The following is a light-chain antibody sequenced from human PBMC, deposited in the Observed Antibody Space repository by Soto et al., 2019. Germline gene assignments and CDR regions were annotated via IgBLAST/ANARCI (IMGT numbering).Light chain of an antibody. CDR2: GAS. J-gene: IGKJ5*01. V-gene: IGKV3-20*01. CDR3: QHYDSLPIT. Sequence: EIVLTQSPVTLSLSPGGGATLSCRASQRVSNNYLAWYQQKPGQAPRLLIHGASSRATGIPDRFSGSGSGTDFTLTISRLEPEDFAVFYCQHYDSLPITFGQGTRLE. CDR1: QRVSNNY.